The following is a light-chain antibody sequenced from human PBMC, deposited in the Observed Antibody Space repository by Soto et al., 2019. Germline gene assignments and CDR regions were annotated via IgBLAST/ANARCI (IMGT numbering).Light chain of an antibody. J-gene: IGLJ1*01. Sequence: QSALTQPASVSGSPGQSITISCTGSSSDVGGYNSVSWFQQHPGRAPKLLISDVSNRPSGVSNRFSGSKSGNTASLTISGLQADDEADYYCCSYTSSYTRVFGTGTKLTVL. CDR3: CSYTSSYTRV. CDR1: SSDVGGYNS. CDR2: DVS. V-gene: IGLV2-14*03.